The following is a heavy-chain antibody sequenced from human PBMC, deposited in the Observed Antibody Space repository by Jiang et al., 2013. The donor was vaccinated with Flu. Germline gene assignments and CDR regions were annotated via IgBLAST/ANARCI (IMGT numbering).Heavy chain of an antibody. CDR1: GYTFTRHY. D-gene: IGHD1-26*01. CDR3: ARDAGREGDWLDP. CDR2: INANVDST. V-gene: IGHV1-46*01. Sequence: SGAEVKKPGASVKVSCKASGYTFTRHYIHWVRQAPGQGLEWMGIINANVDSTSYAQKFQGRVTMTRDTSTSTVYMELTSLRSEDTAVYYCARDAGREGDWLDPWGQGTLVTVSS. J-gene: IGHJ5*02.